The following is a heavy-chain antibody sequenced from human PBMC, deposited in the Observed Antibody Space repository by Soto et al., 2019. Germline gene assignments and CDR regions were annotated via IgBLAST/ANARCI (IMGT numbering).Heavy chain of an antibody. CDR2: IYPGDSDT. J-gene: IGHJ6*02. CDR3: ARLIAGPRVVYYGMDV. CDR1: GYSFTSYW. Sequence: GESLKISCKGSGYSFTSYWIGWVRQMPGKGLEWMGIIYPGDSDTRYSPSFQGQVTISADKSISTAYLQWSSLKASDTAMYYCARLIAGPRVVYYGMDVWGQGTTVTVSS. V-gene: IGHV5-51*01. D-gene: IGHD6-13*01.